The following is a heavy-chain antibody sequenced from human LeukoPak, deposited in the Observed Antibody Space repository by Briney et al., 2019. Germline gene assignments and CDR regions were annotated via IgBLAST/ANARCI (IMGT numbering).Heavy chain of an antibody. CDR3: AREELRSLDYYCYYMDV. J-gene: IGHJ6*03. CDR2: ISSSSSII. V-gene: IGHV3-48*04. D-gene: IGHD1-7*01. CDR1: GFTFSNYA. Sequence: GGSLRLSCAASGFTFSNYAMNWVRQAPGKGLEWVSYISSSSSIIHYADSVKGRFTISRDNAKNSLYLQMNSLRAEDTAVYYCAREELRSLDYYCYYMDVWGKGTTVTVSS.